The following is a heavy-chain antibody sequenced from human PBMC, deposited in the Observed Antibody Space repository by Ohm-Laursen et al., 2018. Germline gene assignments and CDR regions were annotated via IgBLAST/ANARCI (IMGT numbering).Heavy chain of an antibody. CDR2: ISRSSTYI. CDR3: ARVSGPYNYGYLDI. CDR1: GFTFNNYN. J-gene: IGHJ3*02. V-gene: IGHV3-21*06. Sequence: GSLRLSCSASGFTFNNYNMNWVRQAPGKGLEWVSSISRSSTYIYYADSVRGRFTMSRDNAKNSLFLQMDSLRAEDTAVYYCARVSGPYNYGYLDIWGQGTMLTVSS. D-gene: IGHD5-18*01.